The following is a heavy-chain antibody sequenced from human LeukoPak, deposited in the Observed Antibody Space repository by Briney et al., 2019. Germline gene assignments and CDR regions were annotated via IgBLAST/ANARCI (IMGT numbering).Heavy chain of an antibody. V-gene: IGHV4-38-2*02. CDR3: AREYDYGSGSWAY. CDR1: GYSISSGHY. J-gene: IGHJ4*02. D-gene: IGHD3-10*01. Sequence: PSETLSLTCTVSGYSISSGHYWGWIRQPPGKGLEGIGSFYHSGSTYYNPSLKSRVTISLDTSKNQFSLKLSPVTAADPAVYYCAREYDYGSGSWAYWGQGTLVTVSS. CDR2: FYHSGST.